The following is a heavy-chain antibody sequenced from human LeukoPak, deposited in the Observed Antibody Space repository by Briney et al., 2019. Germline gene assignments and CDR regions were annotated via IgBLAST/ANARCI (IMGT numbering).Heavy chain of an antibody. Sequence: GGSLRLSCAASGFTFSSYGMHWVRQAPGKGLEWVALISHDGGIDYYGDSVKGRFTISRDNSKHTLYLQMNSLRAEDTAVYYCARYSSSWYEGGHWFDPWGQGTLVTVSS. CDR3: ARYSSSWYEGGHWFDP. D-gene: IGHD6-13*01. CDR2: ISHDGGID. J-gene: IGHJ5*02. CDR1: GFTFSSYG. V-gene: IGHV3-30*03.